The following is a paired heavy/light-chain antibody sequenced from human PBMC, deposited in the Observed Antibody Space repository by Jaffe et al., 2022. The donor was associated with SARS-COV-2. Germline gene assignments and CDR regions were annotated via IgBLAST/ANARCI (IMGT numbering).Heavy chain of an antibody. D-gene: IGHD3-16*02. V-gene: IGHV3-23*04. CDR3: AKMAGYTQTGSFDY. J-gene: IGHJ4*02. Sequence: EVQVVESGGGLVQPGGSLRLSCAASGFPFSSCAMSWVRQAPGKGLEWVSIISASGGSTFYADSVKGRFTISRDNFKNTLYLQMSSLRAEDTAVYYCAKMAGYTQTGSFDYWGQGTLVTVSS. CDR2: ISASGGST. CDR1: GFPFSSCA.
Light chain of an antibody. CDR1: SSNIGNNY. CDR2: ENN. CDR3: GTWDSSLSVVV. Sequence: QSVLTQTPSVSAAPGQTVTISCSGSSSNIGNNYVSWYQHLPGTAPKLLINENNKRPSGIPDRFSGSKSGTSATLHITGLQTGDEADYYCGTWDSSLSVVVFGGGTKLTVL. J-gene: IGLJ3*02. V-gene: IGLV1-51*02.